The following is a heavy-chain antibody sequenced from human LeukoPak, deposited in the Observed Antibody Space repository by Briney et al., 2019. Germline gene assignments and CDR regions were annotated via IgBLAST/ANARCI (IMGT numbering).Heavy chain of an antibody. CDR3: ARDCRSVSCYSVDY. D-gene: IGHD2-15*01. V-gene: IGHV1-2*02. CDR2: INPNSGGT. J-gene: IGHJ4*02. Sequence: ASVKVSCKASGYTFTGYYMHWVRQAPGQGLEWMGWINPNSGGTNYAQKFQGRVSITADTSTSTSYMELSSLRSEDTAVFYCARDCRSVSCYSVDYWGQGTLVTVSS. CDR1: GYTFTGYY.